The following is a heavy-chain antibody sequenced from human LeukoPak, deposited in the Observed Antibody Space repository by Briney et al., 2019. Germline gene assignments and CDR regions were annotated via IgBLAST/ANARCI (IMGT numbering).Heavy chain of an antibody. CDR3: AKGQWFGELLPFDY. CDR1: GFTFSRYA. Sequence: GGSLRLSCSASGFTFSRYAMYWVRQAPGKGLEYVSLISNNGGSTYYADSVKGRFTMSRDNSKNTVYLQMNSLRGEDTAVYYCAKGQWFGELLPFDYWSQGALVSVSS. D-gene: IGHD3-10*01. J-gene: IGHJ4*02. V-gene: IGHV3-64*04. CDR2: ISNNGGST.